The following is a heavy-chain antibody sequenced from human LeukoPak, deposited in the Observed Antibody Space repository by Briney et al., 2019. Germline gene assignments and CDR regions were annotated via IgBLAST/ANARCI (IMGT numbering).Heavy chain of an antibody. CDR1: GFTFDDYA. D-gene: IGHD6-13*01. CDR3: AKDKGIAAPPGNYFDY. CDR2: ISWNSGSI. Sequence: GGSLRLSCAASGFTFDDYAMHWVRQAPGKGLEWVSGISWNSGSIGYADSVKGRFTISRDNAKNSLYLQMNSLRAEDTALYYCAKDKGIAAPPGNYFDYWGQGTLVTVSS. V-gene: IGHV3-9*01. J-gene: IGHJ4*02.